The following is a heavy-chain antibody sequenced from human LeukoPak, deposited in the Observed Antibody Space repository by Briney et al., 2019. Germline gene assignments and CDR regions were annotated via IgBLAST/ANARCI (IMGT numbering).Heavy chain of an antibody. CDR1: GGSISSGGYY. V-gene: IGHV4-31*03. CDR3: ASTSSITGTTSWFDP. J-gene: IGHJ5*02. CDR2: IYYSGST. D-gene: IGHD1-7*01. Sequence: TLSLTCTVPGGSISSGGYYWSWIRQHPGKGLEGIGDIYYSGSTYYNPSLKSRVTISVATSKNQFSLKLSSVTAADTAVYYCASTSSITGTTSWFDPWGQGTLVTVSS.